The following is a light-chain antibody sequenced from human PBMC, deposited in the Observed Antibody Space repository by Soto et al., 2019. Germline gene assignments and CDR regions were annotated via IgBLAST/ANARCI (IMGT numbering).Light chain of an antibody. CDR1: QSINNW. J-gene: IGKJ2*01. CDR3: QQYNSYRYT. Sequence: DFQMTQSPPTLSASVGDSVTITCRASQSINNWLAWYQQKPGKAPKVLIYDASNLESGVPSRFSSSGSGTEFTLTISSLQPDDFATYYCQQYNSYRYTFGQGTKLEIK. V-gene: IGKV1-5*01. CDR2: DAS.